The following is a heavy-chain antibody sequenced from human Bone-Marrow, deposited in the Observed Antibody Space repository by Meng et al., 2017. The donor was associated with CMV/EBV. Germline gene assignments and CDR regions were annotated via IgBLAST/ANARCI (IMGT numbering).Heavy chain of an antibody. CDR3: ARKGFPDETSYYYYGMDV. J-gene: IGHJ6*02. D-gene: IGHD1-14*01. V-gene: IGHV4-38-2*02. CDR1: GYSVSSAYY. Sequence: SETLSLTCTVSGYSVSSAYYWGWIRQPPGKGLEWIGSIYHSGSTYYNSSLKSRVTISIDTSKNQFSLKLSTVTAADTAVYYWARKGFPDETSYYYYGMDVWGQGTTVTVSS. CDR2: IYHSGST.